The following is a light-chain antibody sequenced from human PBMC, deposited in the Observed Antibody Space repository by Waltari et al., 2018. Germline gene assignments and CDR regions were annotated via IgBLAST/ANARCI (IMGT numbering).Light chain of an antibody. Sequence: QSVLTQPPSASGTPGQRVTIPCSASSSNVGSNAVNWYHQLPGTAPKLLIFNDADRPSGVPDRFSGSRSATSASLAISGLQSDDESTYYCASWDDRLDAYVFGTGTWVTVL. CDR3: ASWDDRLDAYV. CDR1: SSNVGSNA. CDR2: NDA. V-gene: IGLV1-44*01. J-gene: IGLJ1*01.